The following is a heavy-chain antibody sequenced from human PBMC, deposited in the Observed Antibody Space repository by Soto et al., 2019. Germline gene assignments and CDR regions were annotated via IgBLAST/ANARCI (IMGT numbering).Heavy chain of an antibody. V-gene: IGHV3-23*01. CDR2: LSNTGRRT. Sequence: PGGSLRLSCVVSVFPFGANAMSWVRQAPGKGLEWVSGLSNTGRRTSYADSVKGRFNISRDNSENTVYLQMNSLRVEDTAVYYCATEMGAFDIWGQGTMVTVSS. CDR1: VFPFGANA. J-gene: IGHJ3*02. CDR3: ATEMGAFDI. D-gene: IGHD1-26*01.